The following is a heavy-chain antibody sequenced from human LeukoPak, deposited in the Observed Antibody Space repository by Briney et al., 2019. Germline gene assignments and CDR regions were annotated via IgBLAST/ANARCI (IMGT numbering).Heavy chain of an antibody. CDR2: INHSGST. D-gene: IGHD1-26*01. Sequence: SETLSLTCAVYGGSFSGYYWSWIRQPPGKGLEWIGEINHSGSTNYNPSLKSRVTISVDTSKNQFSLKLSSVTAADTAVYYCARAPTRTYNWFDPWGQGTTVTVSS. V-gene: IGHV4-34*01. CDR3: ARAPTRTYNWFDP. CDR1: GGSFSGYY. J-gene: IGHJ5*01.